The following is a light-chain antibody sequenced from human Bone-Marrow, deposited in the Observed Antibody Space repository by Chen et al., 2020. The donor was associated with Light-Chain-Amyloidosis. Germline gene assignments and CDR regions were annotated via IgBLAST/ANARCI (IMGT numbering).Light chain of an antibody. CDR2: DDS. Sequence: SYVLTQPSSVSVAPGQTATIACGGTNIGSTSVHWYQQTPGQAPLLVDYDDSDRPAGIPERLSGSNSVNTTTLTISRVEAGDEADYYCQVWDRSSDRPVFGGGTKLTVL. CDR1: NIGSTS. V-gene: IGLV3-21*02. J-gene: IGLJ3*02. CDR3: QVWDRSSDRPV.